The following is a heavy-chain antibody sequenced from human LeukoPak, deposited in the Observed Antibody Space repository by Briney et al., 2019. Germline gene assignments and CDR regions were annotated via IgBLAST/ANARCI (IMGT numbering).Heavy chain of an antibody. CDR1: GDSIRSSIYY. J-gene: IGHJ2*01. V-gene: IGHV4-39*07. Sequence: SETLSLTCGVSGDSIRSSIYYWGWIRQPPGKGLEWIGSVYYDGSAYYNPPLKSRVTISVDTSKNQFSLKLSSVTAADTAVYYCARDEDLGYFDLWGRGTLVTVSS. CDR3: ARDEDLGYFDL. CDR2: VYYDGSA.